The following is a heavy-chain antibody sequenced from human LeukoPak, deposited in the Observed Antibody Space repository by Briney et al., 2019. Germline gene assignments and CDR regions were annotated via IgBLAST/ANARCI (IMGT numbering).Heavy chain of an antibody. Sequence: ASVKVSCKTSGYSFTGYYIHWVRQAPGQGLEWMGRINPNSGGPNYGQKFQGAVTMTRDTSISTAYLELSNLRSDDTAAYYCVRGYSYGFYFDYWGQGSLVTVSS. J-gene: IGHJ4*02. V-gene: IGHV1-2*06. CDR3: VRGYSYGFYFDY. D-gene: IGHD5-18*01. CDR2: INPNSGGP. CDR1: GYSFTGYY.